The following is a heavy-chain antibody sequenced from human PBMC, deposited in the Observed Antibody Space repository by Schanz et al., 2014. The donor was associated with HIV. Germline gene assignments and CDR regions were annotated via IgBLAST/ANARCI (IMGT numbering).Heavy chain of an antibody. Sequence: QVQLVQSGAEVKKPGASVKVSCKASGYTFTSYDINWVRQATGQGLEWMGWMNPNSGNTAYAQRFQGRVTMTRDIXXSTAYLXLXXXXXXXXXVYYCASSQGAARAFDYWGQGTLVTVSS. V-gene: IGHV1-8*01. D-gene: IGHD3-10*01. CDR2: MNPNSGNT. CDR3: ASSQGAARAFDY. J-gene: IGHJ4*02. CDR1: GYTFTSYD.